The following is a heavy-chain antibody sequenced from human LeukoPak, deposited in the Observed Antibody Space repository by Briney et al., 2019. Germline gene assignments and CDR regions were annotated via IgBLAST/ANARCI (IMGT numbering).Heavy chain of an antibody. CDR2: MNPNSGNT. J-gene: IGHJ4*02. D-gene: IGHD5-12*01. CDR1: GYTFTSYD. V-gene: IGHV1-8*01. Sequence: ASVKVSCTASGYTFTSYDINWVRQATGQGLEWMGWMNPNSGNTGYAQKFQGRVTMTRNTSISTAYMELSSLRSEDTAVYYCARITGVATITAAAAWGQGTLVTVSS. CDR3: ARITGVATITAAAA.